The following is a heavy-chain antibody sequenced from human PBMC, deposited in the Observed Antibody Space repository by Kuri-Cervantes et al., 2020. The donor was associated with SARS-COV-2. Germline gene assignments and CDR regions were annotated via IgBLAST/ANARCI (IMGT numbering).Heavy chain of an antibody. V-gene: IGHV4-39*07. D-gene: IGHD6-13*01. Sequence: SETLSLTCTASGGSISSSSYYWGWIRQPPGKGLEWIGSIYYSGSTLYNPSLKSRLTVSVDTSKKQFSLNLSSVTAADTAVYYCARDRGRIAAAGIGWFDPWGQGTLVTVSS. CDR1: GGSISSSSYY. CDR3: ARDRGRIAAAGIGWFDP. CDR2: IYYSGST. J-gene: IGHJ5*02.